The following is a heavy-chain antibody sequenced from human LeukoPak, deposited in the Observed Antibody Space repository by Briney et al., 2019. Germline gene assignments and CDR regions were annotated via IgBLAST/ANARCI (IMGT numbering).Heavy chain of an antibody. V-gene: IGHV4-34*01. CDR2: VYYSGST. D-gene: IGHD4-11*01. J-gene: IGHJ3*02. Sequence: PSETLSLTCAVYGGSFSGYYWSWLRQPPGMGLEWIGTVYYSGSTYYNPSLKSRVTVSIDTSKNHFYLKLSSVTAADTAVYYCGGYGNYAENAFYIWGQGTMVTVSS. CDR3: GGYGNYAENAFYI. CDR1: GGSFSGYY.